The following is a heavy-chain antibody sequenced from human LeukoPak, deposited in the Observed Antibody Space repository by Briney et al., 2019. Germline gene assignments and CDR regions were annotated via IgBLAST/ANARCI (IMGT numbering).Heavy chain of an antibody. CDR1: GYTFINYY. CDR2: MNPNSGNI. J-gene: IGHJ4*02. V-gene: IGHV1-8*01. CDR3: ARREYDILTGYSSFDY. D-gene: IGHD3-9*01. Sequence: APVKGSCKASGYTFINYYINWVRQATGQGLEWMGWMNPNSGNIGFAQKFQGRVTMTRNTPISTAYMELSSLRSEDTAVYYCARREYDILTGYSSFDYWGQGTLVTVSS.